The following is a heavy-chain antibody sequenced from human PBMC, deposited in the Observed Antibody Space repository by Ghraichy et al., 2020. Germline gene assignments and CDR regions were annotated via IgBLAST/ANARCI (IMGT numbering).Heavy chain of an antibody. CDR2: IYTSGST. D-gene: IGHD6-13*01. Sequence: SETLSLTCTVSGGSISSGSYYWSWIRQPAGKGLEWIGRIYTSGSTNYNPSLKSRVTISVDTSKNQFCLKLSSVTAADTAVYYCARGGSSWYYFDYWGQGTLVTVSS. V-gene: IGHV4-61*02. J-gene: IGHJ4*02. CDR3: ARGGSSWYYFDY. CDR1: GGSISSGSYY.